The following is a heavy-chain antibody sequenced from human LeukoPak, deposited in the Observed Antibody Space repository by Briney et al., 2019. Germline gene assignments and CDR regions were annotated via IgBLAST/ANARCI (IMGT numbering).Heavy chain of an antibody. CDR2: IYYSGST. D-gene: IGHD3-3*01. J-gene: IGHJ3*02. CDR3: ARRTYYDFWSGTIPPEEAFDI. Sequence: SETLSLTCTVAGCSISSYYWSWIRQPPGKGLEWIGYIYYSGSTNYNPSLKSRVTISVDTSKNQFSLKLSSVTAADTAVYYCARRTYYDFWSGTIPPEEAFDIWGQGTMVTVSS. V-gene: IGHV4-59*08. CDR1: GCSISSYY.